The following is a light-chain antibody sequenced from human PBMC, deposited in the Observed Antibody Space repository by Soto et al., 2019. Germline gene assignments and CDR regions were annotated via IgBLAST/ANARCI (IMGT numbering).Light chain of an antibody. V-gene: IGKV2-28*01. CDR2: LGS. J-gene: IGKJ1*01. CDR1: QSLLHSNGYNY. CDR3: MQALQTPWT. Sequence: DIVMTQSPLSLPVTPGEPASISCRSSQSLLHSNGYNYLYWYLQKPGQSPQLLIYLGSNRASGVPDRFSGSVSGTYFTLKISRVEAEDFGVYYCMQALQTPWTFGQGTKVQIK.